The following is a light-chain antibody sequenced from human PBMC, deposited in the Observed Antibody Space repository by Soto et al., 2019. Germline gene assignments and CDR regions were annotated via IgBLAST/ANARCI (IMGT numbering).Light chain of an antibody. Sequence: DIQMTQSPSTLSASVGDTVTVTCRASQSVSSWLAWYQQKPGKAPKLLIHDASSLQSWVPSRFSGGGSGIEFTLTISSLQPDDFATYYCQQYDRYSWTFGQGTKVDIK. CDR2: DAS. CDR3: QQYDRYSWT. CDR1: QSVSSW. J-gene: IGKJ1*01. V-gene: IGKV1-5*01.